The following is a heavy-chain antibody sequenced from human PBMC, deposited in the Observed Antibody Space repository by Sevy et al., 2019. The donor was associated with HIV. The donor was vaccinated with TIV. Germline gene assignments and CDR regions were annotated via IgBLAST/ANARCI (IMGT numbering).Heavy chain of an antibody. Sequence: GGSLRLSCAASGFTFSTYWMSWFRQAPGKGLEWVANINEDRTEKFYVNSVKGRFTMSRDNAKNSLYLQMNSLRAEEAAVYYCARDNATVSRRGLRYYYYGTDVWGQGTTVTVSS. J-gene: IGHJ6*02. D-gene: IGHD2-2*01. V-gene: IGHV3-7*01. CDR1: GFTFSTYW. CDR2: INEDRTEK. CDR3: ARDNATVSRRGLRYYYYGTDV.